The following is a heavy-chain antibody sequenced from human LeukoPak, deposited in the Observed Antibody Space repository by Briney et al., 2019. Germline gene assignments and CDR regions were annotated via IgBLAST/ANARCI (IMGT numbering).Heavy chain of an antibody. CDR3: AREYYDFWSGYSDY. J-gene: IGHJ4*02. CDR1: GYTFTSYA. Sequence: GASVKVSCKASGYTFTSYAMHWVRQAPGQRLEWMGWISAGNGNTKYSQKFQGRVTITRDTSASTAYMELSSLRSEDTAVYYCAREYYDFWSGYSDYWGQGTLVTVSS. D-gene: IGHD3-3*01. CDR2: ISAGNGNT. V-gene: IGHV1-3*01.